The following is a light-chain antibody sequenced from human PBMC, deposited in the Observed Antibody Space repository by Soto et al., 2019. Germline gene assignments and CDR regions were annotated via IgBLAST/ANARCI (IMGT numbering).Light chain of an antibody. CDR1: QSVRTW. CDR3: QQYTGPPTT. V-gene: IGKV1-5*03. Sequence: DIQMTQSPSTLSASVGDRVTITCRASQSVRTWLAWFQQKPGKAPKLLIYKATTLESGVPSRFSGSGSGTDFTLTITRLEPEDSAVYFCQQYTGPPTTFGQGTRLEIK. J-gene: IGKJ5*01. CDR2: KAT.